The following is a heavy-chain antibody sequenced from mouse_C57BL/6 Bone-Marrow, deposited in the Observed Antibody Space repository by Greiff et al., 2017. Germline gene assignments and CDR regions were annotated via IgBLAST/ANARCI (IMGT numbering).Heavy chain of an antibody. V-gene: IGHV5S21*01. D-gene: IGHD1-1*01. Sequence: EVKLVESGEGLVKPGGSLKLSCAASGFTFSSYAMSWVRQTPEKRLEWVAYISSGGDYIYYADTVKGRFTFSRDNARNTLYLQMSSLKSEDTAMYYCTRGGDYGQGFDYWGQGTTLTVSS. CDR1: GFTFSSYA. CDR2: ISSGGDYI. J-gene: IGHJ2*01. CDR3: TRGGDYGQGFDY.